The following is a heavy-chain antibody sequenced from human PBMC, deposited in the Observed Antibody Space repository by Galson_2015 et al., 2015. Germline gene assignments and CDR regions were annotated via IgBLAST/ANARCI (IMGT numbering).Heavy chain of an antibody. CDR2: IYHSGST. D-gene: IGHD2-15*01. Sequence: SETLSLTCPVSGYSISSGYYWGWIRQPPGKELECIGSIYHSGSTYYNPSLKSRVTISVDTSKNQFSLKLSSVTAADTAVYYCARSSSAVGYYGLDVWGQGTTVTVSS. J-gene: IGHJ6*02. V-gene: IGHV4-38-2*01. CDR1: GYSISSGYY. CDR3: ARSSSAVGYYGLDV.